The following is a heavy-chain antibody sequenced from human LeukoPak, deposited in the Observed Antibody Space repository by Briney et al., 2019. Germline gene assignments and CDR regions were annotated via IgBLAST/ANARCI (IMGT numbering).Heavy chain of an antibody. Sequence: GGSLRLSCAASGFTFSSYGMHWVRQAPGKGLEWVAFIRYDGSNKYYADSVKGRFTISRDNSKNTLYLQMNSLRAEDTAVYYCAKDLIAAAGTNLDYWGQGTLVAVSS. CDR1: GFTFSSYG. CDR3: AKDLIAAAGTNLDY. V-gene: IGHV3-30*02. J-gene: IGHJ4*02. D-gene: IGHD6-13*01. CDR2: IRYDGSNK.